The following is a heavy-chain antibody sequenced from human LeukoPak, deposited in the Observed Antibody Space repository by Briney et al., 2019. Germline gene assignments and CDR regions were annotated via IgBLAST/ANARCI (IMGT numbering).Heavy chain of an antibody. D-gene: IGHD2-15*01. V-gene: IGHV3-23*01. CDR2: ISGSGGST. Sequence: GGSLRLSCAASGFTFSSYAMSWVRQAPGKGLEWVSAISGSGGSTYYADSVKGRFTISRDNSKNTLYLQMNSLRAEDTAVCYCAKDRFQVVVAATRYFDYWGQGTLVTVSS. CDR1: GFTFSSYA. J-gene: IGHJ4*02. CDR3: AKDRFQVVVAATRYFDY.